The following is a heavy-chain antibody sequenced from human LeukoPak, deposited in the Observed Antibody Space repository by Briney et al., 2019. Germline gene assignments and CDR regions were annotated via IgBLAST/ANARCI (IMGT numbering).Heavy chain of an antibody. D-gene: IGHD3-3*01. J-gene: IGHJ1*01. V-gene: IGHV4-59*01. CDR3: ARVGITIFGVGPEYFQH. Sequence: SETLSLTCTVSGGSISSYYWSWIRQPPEKGLEWIGYIYYTGSTNYNPSLKSRVTISVDTSKNQFSLKLTSVTAADTAVYYCARVGITIFGVGPEYFQHWGQGTLVTVSS. CDR2: IYYTGST. CDR1: GGSISSYY.